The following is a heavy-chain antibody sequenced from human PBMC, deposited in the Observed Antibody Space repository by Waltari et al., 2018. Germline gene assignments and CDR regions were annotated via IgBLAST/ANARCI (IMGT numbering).Heavy chain of an antibody. Sequence: EVQLVETGGGLTQPGGSLRLSCAASGLSVSSHYISWVRQAPGRGREWVSTSYDGGSSDYADSVKGRLTIARDNSKNTVYLQMNSLRVDDTAVYYCARVWRNYHYYGMDVWGQGTTVTVSS. J-gene: IGHJ6*02. V-gene: IGHV3-53*02. CDR3: ARVWRNYHYYGMDV. D-gene: IGHD3-16*01. CDR1: GLSVSSHY. CDR2: SYDGGSS.